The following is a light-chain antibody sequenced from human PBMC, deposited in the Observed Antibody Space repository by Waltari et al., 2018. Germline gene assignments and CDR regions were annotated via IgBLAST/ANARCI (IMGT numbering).Light chain of an antibody. CDR1: QSVSFF. CDR3: QQRYSWPLT. V-gene: IGKV3-11*01. CDR2: DTS. J-gene: IGKJ4*01. Sequence: EIALTQSPAIESLSPGERATLSCRASQSVSFFLAWYQQKPGQGPRLLIFDTSNRATGIPARFSGGGSGTDFTLTISSLEPEDFATYYCQQRYSWPLTFGGGTKVEIK.